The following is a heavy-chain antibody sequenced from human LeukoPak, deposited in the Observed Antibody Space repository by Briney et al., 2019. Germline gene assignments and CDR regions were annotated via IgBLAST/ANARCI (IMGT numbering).Heavy chain of an antibody. D-gene: IGHD3-10*01. J-gene: IGHJ5*01. CDR3: AKVGEYYGSGSLNWFDS. CDR2: LTHGGYTT. V-gene: IGHV3-23*01. Sequence: GGSLRLSCAASGFTFARYGMTWVRQAPGKGLEWVSVSALTHGGYTTYYADSVKGRFTVSRDNSKSTLYLQMNSLRGDDTAVYYCAKVGEYYGSGSLNWFDSWGQGTLVTVSS. CDR1: GFTFARYG.